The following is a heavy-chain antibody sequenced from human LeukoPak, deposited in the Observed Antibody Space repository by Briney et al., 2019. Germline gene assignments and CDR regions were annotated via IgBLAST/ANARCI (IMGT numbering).Heavy chain of an antibody. D-gene: IGHD6-13*01. CDR1: GFTFSSYA. J-gene: IGHJ1*01. CDR3: AKTTGIAAAGTGSGYFQH. CDR2: ISGSGGST. V-gene: IGHV3-23*01. Sequence: GGPLRLSCAASGFTFSSYAMSWVRQAPGKGLEWVSAISGSGGSTYYADSVKGRFTISRDNSKNTLYLQMNSLRAEDTAVYYCAKTTGIAAAGTGSGYFQHWGQGTLVTVSS.